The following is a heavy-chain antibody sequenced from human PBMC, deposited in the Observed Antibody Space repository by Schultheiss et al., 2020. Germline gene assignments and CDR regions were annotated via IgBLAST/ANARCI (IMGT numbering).Heavy chain of an antibody. CDR2: IYPGDSDT. CDR3: ARGRGYSYGGLVAFDV. D-gene: IGHD5-18*01. CDR1: GYSFTSYW. Sequence: GGSLRLSCKGSGYSFTSYWIGWVRQMPGKGLEWMGIIYPGDSDTSYSPSFQGQVTISADKSISTAYLQWSSLKASDTAMCYCARGRGYSYGGLVAFDVWGQGTMVTVSS. V-gene: IGHV5-51*01. J-gene: IGHJ3*01.